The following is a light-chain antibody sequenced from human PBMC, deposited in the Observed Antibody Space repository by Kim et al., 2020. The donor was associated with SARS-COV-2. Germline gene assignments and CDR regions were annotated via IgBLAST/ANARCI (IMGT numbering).Light chain of an antibody. CDR2: KVS. J-gene: IGKJ5*01. Sequence: VVMTPSPLSLPVTLGQPSSISCRSSQSLVYSDGNTYLNWFQQRPGQSPRRLIYKVSNRDSGVPDRFSGSGSGTDFTLKISRVEAGDVGVYYCMQGIHPFAFGQGTRLEIK. V-gene: IGKV2-30*01. CDR1: QSLVYSDGNTY. CDR3: MQGIHPFA.